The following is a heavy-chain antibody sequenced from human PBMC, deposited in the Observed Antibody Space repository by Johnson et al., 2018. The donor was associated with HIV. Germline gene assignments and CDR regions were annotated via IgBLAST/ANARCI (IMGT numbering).Heavy chain of an antibody. J-gene: IGHJ3*02. CDR2: IRYDGSNK. CDR1: GFIFSSYA. Sequence: QVQLVESGGGVVQPGRSLRLSCAASGFIFSSYAMHWVRQAPGKGLAWVAFIRYDGSNKYYADSVKGRFTISRDNSKNTLYLQMNSLRAGDTAVCYGAKDVEGYCSGGRCFGNTCEMWGHGKMVTV. D-gene: IGHD2-15*01. CDR3: AKDVEGYCSGGRCFGNTCEM. V-gene: IGHV3-30*02.